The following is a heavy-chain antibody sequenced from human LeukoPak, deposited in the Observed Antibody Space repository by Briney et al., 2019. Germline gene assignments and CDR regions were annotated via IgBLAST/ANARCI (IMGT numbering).Heavy chain of an antibody. D-gene: IGHD3-22*01. CDR1: GKTLTELS. V-gene: IGHV1-24*01. J-gene: IGHJ4*02. CDR2: FDPEDGET. Sequence: ASVKVSCKVSGKTLTELSMYWVRQAPGKGLEWMVRFDPEDGETIYGQKFQGRITLTEDTSTDTAYMELSSLRSEDTAVYYCTTDPTSYPDSSGYLVYWGQGTLVTVSS. CDR3: TTDPTSYPDSSGYLVY.